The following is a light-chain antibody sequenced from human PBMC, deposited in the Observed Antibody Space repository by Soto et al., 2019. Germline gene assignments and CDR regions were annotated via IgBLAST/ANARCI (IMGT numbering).Light chain of an antibody. CDR2: DDS. CDR3: QVWDSDNNPFDV. CDR1: NIESKS. Sequence: SYELTQPPSVSVAPGQTARISCGGNNIESKSVNWYQQKPGQAPVLVVYDDSDRPSGIPERFSGSNSGNTATLIISTAEAGDEADYYCQVWDSDNNPFDVFGAGTKLTVL. J-gene: IGLJ1*01. V-gene: IGLV3-21*02.